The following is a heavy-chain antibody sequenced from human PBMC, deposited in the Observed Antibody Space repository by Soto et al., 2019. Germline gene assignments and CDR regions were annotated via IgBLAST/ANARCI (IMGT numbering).Heavy chain of an antibody. V-gene: IGHV1-69*01. CDR3: AVAMVREILIFESSGMHV. D-gene: IGHD3-10*01. CDR2: IIPNFDTP. Sequence: QVHLVQSGAEVKKPGSSVKVSCKTSGGSFNNYAVSWVRQAPGQGLEWMGGIIPNFDTPNYAQKFQDRVTIIADESTSTGYMELRSRRYNDTAVYYCAVAMVREILIFESSGMHVWGQGTTVIVSS. CDR1: GGSFNNYA. J-gene: IGHJ6*02.